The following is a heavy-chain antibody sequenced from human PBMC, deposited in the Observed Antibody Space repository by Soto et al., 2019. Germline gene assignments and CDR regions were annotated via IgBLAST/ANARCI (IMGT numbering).Heavy chain of an antibody. CDR3: VKGRDYYGSGSLYTNAYFDY. V-gene: IGHV3-23*01. J-gene: IGHJ4*02. Sequence: EEQLLESGGGFVQPGGSLRLSCAASGITFSIYAMTWVRQAPGKGLEWVSTISGSGANTFYADSVEGRFTISRVNSNNTLFLHMNSLRVEDAAVYYCVKGRDYYGSGSLYTNAYFDYWGQGTLVTVSS. D-gene: IGHD3-10*01. CDR1: GITFSIYA. CDR2: ISGSGANT.